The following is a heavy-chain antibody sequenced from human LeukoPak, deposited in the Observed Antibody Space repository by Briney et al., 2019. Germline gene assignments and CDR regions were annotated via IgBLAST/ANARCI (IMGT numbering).Heavy chain of an antibody. V-gene: IGHV4-30-2*01. CDR1: GGSISSGGYS. J-gene: IGHJ3*02. Sequence: SETLSLTCAVSGGSISSGGYSWSWIRHPPGKGLEWIGYIYHSGSTYYNPSLKSRVTISVDTSKNQFSLKLSSVTAADTAVYYCASWYYYDSSGPQGGAFDIWGQGTMVTVSS. D-gene: IGHD3-22*01. CDR3: ASWYYYDSSGPQGGAFDI. CDR2: IYHSGST.